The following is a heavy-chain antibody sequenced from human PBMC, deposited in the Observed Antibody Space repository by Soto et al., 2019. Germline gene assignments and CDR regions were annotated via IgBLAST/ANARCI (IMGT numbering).Heavy chain of an antibody. CDR1: GGSISSGDYY. D-gene: IGHD3-22*01. V-gene: IGHV4-30-4*01. CDR3: ARAQNYYDSSGDGWFDP. J-gene: IGHJ5*02. Sequence: SETLSLTCTVSGGSISSGDYYWSWIRQPPGKGLEWIGYIYYSGSTYYNPSLKSRVTISVDTSKNQFSLKLSSVTAADTAVYYCARAQNYYDSSGDGWFDPWGQGTLVTVSS. CDR2: IYYSGST.